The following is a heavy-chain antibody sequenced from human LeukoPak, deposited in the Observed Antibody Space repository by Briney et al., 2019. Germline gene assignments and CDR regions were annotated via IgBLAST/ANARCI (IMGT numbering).Heavy chain of an antibody. CDR1: GDSFSSTAYF. CDR3: ARANYYDSSGYSRGAFDI. Sequence: SETLSLTCSVSGDSFSSTAYFWGWIRQTPGKGLEWIGNIYYDGTTYHNPSLKSRVTISVGTSKNQFSLKLSSVTAADTAVYYCARANYYDSSGYSRGAFDIWGQGTMVIVSS. J-gene: IGHJ3*02. CDR2: IYYDGTT. V-gene: IGHV4-39*07. D-gene: IGHD3-22*01.